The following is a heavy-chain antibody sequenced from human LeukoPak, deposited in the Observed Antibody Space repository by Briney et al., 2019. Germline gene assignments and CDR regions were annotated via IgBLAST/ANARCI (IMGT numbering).Heavy chain of an antibody. D-gene: IGHD4-23*01. CDR2: INPSGGST. V-gene: IGHV1-46*01. Sequence: ASVKVSCKASGYTFTSYYMHWVRQAPGQGLEWMGIINPSGGSTSYAQKFQGRVTMTRDMSTSTVYMELSSPRSEDTAVYYCARGPTVVPFDYWGQGTLVTVSS. J-gene: IGHJ4*02. CDR3: ARGPTVVPFDY. CDR1: GYTFTSYY.